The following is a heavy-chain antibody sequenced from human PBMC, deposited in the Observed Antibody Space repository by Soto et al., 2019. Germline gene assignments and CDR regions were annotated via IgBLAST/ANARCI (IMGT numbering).Heavy chain of an antibody. CDR1: GFTFSSYS. Sequence: EVQLVESGGGLVKPGGSLRLSCAASGFTFSSYSMNWVRQAPGKGLEWVSSISSSSSYIYYADSVKGRFTISRDNAKNSLYLQMNSLRAEDTAVYYCARGVIGGPLVEIAAAGTRLGYWGQGTLVTVSS. CDR2: ISSSSSYI. CDR3: ARGVIGGPLVEIAAAGTRLGY. D-gene: IGHD6-13*01. J-gene: IGHJ4*02. V-gene: IGHV3-21*01.